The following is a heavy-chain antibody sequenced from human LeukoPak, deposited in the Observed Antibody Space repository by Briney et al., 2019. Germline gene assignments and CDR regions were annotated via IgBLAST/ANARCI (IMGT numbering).Heavy chain of an antibody. D-gene: IGHD6-13*01. CDR2: ISAYNGDT. V-gene: IGHV1-18*01. J-gene: IGHJ4*02. Sequence: ASVKVSCKASGYTFTSYGISWVPQAPGQGLEWMGWISAYNGDTNYAQNLQGRVTMTTDTSTSTAYMDLRSLRSDDTAVYYCAREYSFGRFDYWGQGTLVTVSS. CDR3: AREYSFGRFDY. CDR1: GYTFTSYG.